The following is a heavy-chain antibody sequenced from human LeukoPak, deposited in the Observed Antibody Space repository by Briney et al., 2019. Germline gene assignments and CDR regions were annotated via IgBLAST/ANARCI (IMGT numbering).Heavy chain of an antibody. V-gene: IGHV1-24*01. CDR3: ATERLYCSGGSCYPFFDY. CDR2: FDPEDGET. J-gene: IGHJ4*02. Sequence: ASVKVSCKVSEYTRTELSMRWVRQAPGKGLEWMGGFDPEDGETIYAQKFQGRVTMTEDTSTDTAYMELSSLRSEDTAVYFCATERLYCSGGSCYPFFDYCGQGTLVTVSS. CDR1: EYTRTELS. D-gene: IGHD2-15*01.